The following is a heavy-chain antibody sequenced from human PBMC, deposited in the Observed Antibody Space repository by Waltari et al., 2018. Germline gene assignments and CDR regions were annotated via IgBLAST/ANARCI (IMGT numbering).Heavy chain of an antibody. J-gene: IGHJ2*01. V-gene: IGHV1-2*02. CDR3: ARPHYCDTSGTSYFDL. CDR2: INPNGGGT. D-gene: IGHD3-22*01. Sequence: QVQLVQSGAEVKKPGASVKVSCEASGSTFAAGYIYWLRRAPGQGLEWMGWINPNGGGTNYAQKFQGRVTMTSDTSISTAYMELSGLKSDDTAVYYCARPHYCDTSGTSYFDLWGRGTLVTVSP. CDR1: GSTFAAGY.